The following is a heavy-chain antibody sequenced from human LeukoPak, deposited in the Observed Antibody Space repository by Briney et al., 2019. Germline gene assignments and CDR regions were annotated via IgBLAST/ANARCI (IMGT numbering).Heavy chain of an antibody. CDR3: AKDSGSSGWYGGFDY. Sequence: PGRSLRLSCAASGFTFDDYAMHWVRQAPGKGLEWVSGISWNSGSIGYADSVKGRFTISRDNAKNSLYLQMNSLRAEDMALYYCAKDSGSSGWYGGFDYWGQGTLVTVSS. J-gene: IGHJ4*02. CDR2: ISWNSGSI. V-gene: IGHV3-9*03. CDR1: GFTFDDYA. D-gene: IGHD6-19*01.